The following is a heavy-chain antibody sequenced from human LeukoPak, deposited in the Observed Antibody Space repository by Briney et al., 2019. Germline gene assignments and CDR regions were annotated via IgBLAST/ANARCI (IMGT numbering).Heavy chain of an antibody. Sequence: PSETLSLTCTVSGGSISNYYWSWIRQPPGKGLEWVGYIYYSGSSYYNPSLRSRVTISVDTSKNHFSLKLSSVTAADTAVYYCARNRDGYNSFDYWGQGTLVTVSS. CDR1: GGSISNYY. CDR2: IYYSGSS. J-gene: IGHJ4*02. CDR3: ARNRDGYNSFDY. D-gene: IGHD5-24*01. V-gene: IGHV4-59*12.